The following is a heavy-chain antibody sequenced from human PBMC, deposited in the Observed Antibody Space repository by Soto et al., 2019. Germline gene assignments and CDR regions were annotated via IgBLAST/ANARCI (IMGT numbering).Heavy chain of an antibody. CDR3: ARYAARGEIFDY. Sequence: SETLSLTCAVYGGSFSGYYWSWIRQPPGKGLEWIGEINHRGSTNYNPSHKSRVTISLDTSKNQFSLKLSSVTAADTAVYYCARYAARGEIFDYWGQGTLVTVSS. J-gene: IGHJ4*02. V-gene: IGHV4-34*01. D-gene: IGHD6-6*01. CDR2: INHRGST. CDR1: GGSFSGYY.